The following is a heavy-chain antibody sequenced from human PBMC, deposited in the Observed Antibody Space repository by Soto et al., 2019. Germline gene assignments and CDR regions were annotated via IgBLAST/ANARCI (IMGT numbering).Heavy chain of an antibody. J-gene: IGHJ4*02. CDR2: INPNSGGT. V-gene: IGHV1-2*02. CDR1: GYTFTGQY. CDR3: ARVETSFEVMGFDY. Sequence: SVKVSWKTSGYTFTGQYMHWVRQDPGQGLEWLGWINPNSGGTNYAQKFRGRVIMTRDPSISGAYMELSRLRSDDTAVYYCARVETSFEVMGFDYWGQGTLVTVSS. D-gene: IGHD2-2*01.